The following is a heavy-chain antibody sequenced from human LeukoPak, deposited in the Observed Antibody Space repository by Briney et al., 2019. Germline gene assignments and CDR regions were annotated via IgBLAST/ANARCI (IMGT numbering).Heavy chain of an antibody. CDR2: ISWNSGSI. J-gene: IGHJ3*02. V-gene: IGHV3-9*01. Sequence: PGGSLRLSCAASGFTFDDYAMHWVRQAPGKGLEWVSGISWNSGSIGYADSVKGRFTISRDNAKNSLYLQMNSLRAEDTALYYCAKDRDGYNLDAFDIWGQGTMVTVSS. CDR1: GFTFDDYA. CDR3: AKDRDGYNLDAFDI. D-gene: IGHD5-24*01.